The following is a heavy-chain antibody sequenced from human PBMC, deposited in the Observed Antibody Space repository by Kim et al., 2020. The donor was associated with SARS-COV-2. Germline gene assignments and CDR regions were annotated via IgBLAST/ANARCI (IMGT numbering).Heavy chain of an antibody. CDR3: GRENYASGWCYIDY. J-gene: IGHJ4*02. Sequence: GGSLRLSCAVSGFTVSTNYMSWVRQAPGQGLEWVSINYKDGKTFYADSVKGRFTISRDNSKNTLYLQMDSLRADDTAMYYCGRENYASGWCYIDYWGQGTLVTVSS. D-gene: IGHD6-19*01. CDR1: GFTVSTNY. CDR2: NYKDGKT. V-gene: IGHV3-53*01.